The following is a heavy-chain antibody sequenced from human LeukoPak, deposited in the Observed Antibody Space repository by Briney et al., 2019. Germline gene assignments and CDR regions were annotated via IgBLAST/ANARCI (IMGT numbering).Heavy chain of an antibody. CDR2: ISGSGGST. D-gene: IGHD3-10*01. CDR3: AKDRGYYGSGSFVDY. CDR1: GFTFSSYA. J-gene: IGHJ4*02. V-gene: IGHV3-23*01. Sequence: PGGSLRLSCAASGFTFSSYAMSWDRQAPGKGLEWVSAISGSGGSTYYADSVKGRFTITRDNSKNTLYLQMNSLRAEDTAVYYCAKDRGYYGSGSFVDYWGQGTLVTVSS.